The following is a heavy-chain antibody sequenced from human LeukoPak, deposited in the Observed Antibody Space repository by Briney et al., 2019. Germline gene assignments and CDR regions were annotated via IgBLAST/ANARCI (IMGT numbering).Heavy chain of an antibody. D-gene: IGHD5-24*01. Sequence: PGGSLRVSCAGSGFTFSSYAMNWVRQAPGKGLEWVAVISYDGSSKYYADSMKGRFTISRDNSKNTLYLQMNSLRADDTAVYYCARDSRDGYNYSWYFDLWGRGTLVTVSS. V-gene: IGHV3-30-3*01. CDR1: GFTFSSYA. CDR2: ISYDGSSK. J-gene: IGHJ2*01. CDR3: ARDSRDGYNYSWYFDL.